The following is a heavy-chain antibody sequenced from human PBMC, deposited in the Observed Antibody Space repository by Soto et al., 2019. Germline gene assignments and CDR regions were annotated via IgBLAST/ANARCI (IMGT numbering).Heavy chain of an antibody. D-gene: IGHD2-8*02. V-gene: IGHV3-74*01. J-gene: IGHJ6*02. CDR2: INSDGSST. CDR3: ARAGGYCSGGVCTHYYFYGMDI. CDR1: GFTFSHYW. Sequence: EVQLVESGGGLVQPGGSLRVSCAASGFTFSHYWMHWVRQAPGMGLVWVSRINSDGSSTNYADSVKGRFTIYRDNTKNTLYLQMNSLRPEDTAVYYCARAGGYCSGGVCTHYYFYGMDIWGQGTTVTVSS.